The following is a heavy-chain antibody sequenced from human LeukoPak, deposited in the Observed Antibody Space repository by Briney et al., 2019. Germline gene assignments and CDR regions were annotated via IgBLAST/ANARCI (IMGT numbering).Heavy chain of an antibody. V-gene: IGHV4-4*02. CDR2: IYHSGST. CDR1: GGSISSSNW. Sequence: PSETLSLTCAVSGGSISSSNWWSWVRQPPGKGLEWIGEIYHSGSTNYNPSLKSRVTISVDKSKNQFSLKLSSVTAADTAVYYCASLALAAAGPVFDYWGQGTLVTVSS. D-gene: IGHD6-13*01. CDR3: ASLALAAAGPVFDY. J-gene: IGHJ4*02.